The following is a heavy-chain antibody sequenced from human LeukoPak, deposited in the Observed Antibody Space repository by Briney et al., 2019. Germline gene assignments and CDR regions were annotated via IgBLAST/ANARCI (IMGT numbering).Heavy chain of an antibody. CDR1: GYTFTGYY. Sequence: ASVKVSCKASGYTFTGYYMHWVRQAPGQGLEWMGWINPNSGGTNYAQKFQGRVTMTRGTSISTAYMELSRLRSDDTAVYYCARGRGTVTKGDYWGQGTLVTVSS. J-gene: IGHJ4*02. CDR3: ARGRGTVTKGDY. D-gene: IGHD4-17*01. V-gene: IGHV1-2*02. CDR2: INPNSGGT.